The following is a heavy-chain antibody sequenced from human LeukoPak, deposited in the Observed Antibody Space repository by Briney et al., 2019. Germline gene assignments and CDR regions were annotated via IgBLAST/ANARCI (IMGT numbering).Heavy chain of an antibody. V-gene: IGHV3-30*02. J-gene: IGHJ3*02. Sequence: GGPLRLSCAASGFTFSSYGMHWVRQAPGKGLEWVAFIRYDGSNKYYADSVKGRFTISRDNSKNTLYLQMNSLRAEDTAVYYCAKVPVDTAMVTPGAFDIWGQGTMVTVSS. D-gene: IGHD5-18*01. CDR1: GFTFSSYG. CDR3: AKVPVDTAMVTPGAFDI. CDR2: IRYDGSNK.